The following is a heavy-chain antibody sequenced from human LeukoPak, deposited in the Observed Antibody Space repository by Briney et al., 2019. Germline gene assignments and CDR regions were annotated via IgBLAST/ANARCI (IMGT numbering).Heavy chain of an antibody. CDR2: IYYSGST. D-gene: IGHD3-10*01. CDR1: GGSISSSSYY. Sequence: PSETLSLTCTVSGGSISSSSYYWGWIRQPPGKGLEWIGSIYYSGSTYYNPSLKSRVTISVDTSKNQFSLKLSSVTAADTAVYYCARQGGSQLQGVIKHFDYWGQGTLVTVSS. CDR3: ARQGGSQLQGVIKHFDY. J-gene: IGHJ4*02. V-gene: IGHV4-39*01.